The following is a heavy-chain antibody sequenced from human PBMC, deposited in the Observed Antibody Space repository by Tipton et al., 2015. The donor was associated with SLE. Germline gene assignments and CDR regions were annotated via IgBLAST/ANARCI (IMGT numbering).Heavy chain of an antibody. J-gene: IGHJ2*01. CDR3: ARDELVYFDL. D-gene: IGHD3-10*01. Sequence: TLSLTCTVSGGSISSSSYYWGWIRQPPGKGLEWIGNIYYSGSTYYNPSLKSRVTISVDTSKNQFSLKLSSVTAADTAVYYCARDELVYFDLWGRGTLVTVSS. CDR2: IYYSGST. CDR1: GGSISSSSYY. V-gene: IGHV4-39*07.